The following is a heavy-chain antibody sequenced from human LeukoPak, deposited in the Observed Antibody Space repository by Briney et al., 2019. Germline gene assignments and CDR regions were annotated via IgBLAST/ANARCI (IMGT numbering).Heavy chain of an antibody. J-gene: IGHJ6*02. D-gene: IGHD1-26*01. CDR1: GFTFSSSA. Sequence: GGSLRLSCAASGFTFSSSAMSWVRQVPGKGLEWVGRIKSKTDGGTTDYAAPVKGRFTISRDDPKNTLYLQMNSLKTEDTAVYYCTTDLKTYLGVDYYYGMDVWGQGTTVTVSS. CDR2: IKSKTDGGTT. V-gene: IGHV3-15*01. CDR3: TTDLKTYLGVDYYYGMDV.